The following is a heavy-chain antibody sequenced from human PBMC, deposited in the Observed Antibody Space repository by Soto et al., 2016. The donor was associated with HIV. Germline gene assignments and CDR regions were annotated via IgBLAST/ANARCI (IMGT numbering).Heavy chain of an antibody. Sequence: EVQLVETGGGLIQPGGSLRLSCAASGFTVSSNYMSWVRLAPGKGLEWVSVIYSGGSTYYADSVKGRFTISRDNSKNTLYLQMNSLRAEDTAVYYCARDSSGFDAFDIWGQGTMVTVSS. J-gene: IGHJ3*02. CDR2: IYSGGST. CDR3: ARDSSGFDAFDI. V-gene: IGHV3-53*02. CDR1: GFTVSSNY. D-gene: IGHD3-22*01.